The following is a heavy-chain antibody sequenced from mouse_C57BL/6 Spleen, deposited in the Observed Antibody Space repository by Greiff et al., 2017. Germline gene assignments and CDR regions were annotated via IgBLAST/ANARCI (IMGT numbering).Heavy chain of an antibody. CDR3: ARHYYYGSSYWYFDV. Sequence: VQLKESGPELVKPGASVKIPCKASGYTFTDYNMDWVTQSHGKSLEWIGDINPNNGGTIYNQKFKGKATLTVDKSSSTAYMELRSLTSEDTAVYYCARHYYYGSSYWYFDVWGTGTTVTVSS. V-gene: IGHV1-18*01. CDR2: INPNNGGT. J-gene: IGHJ1*03. D-gene: IGHD1-1*01. CDR1: GYTFTDYN.